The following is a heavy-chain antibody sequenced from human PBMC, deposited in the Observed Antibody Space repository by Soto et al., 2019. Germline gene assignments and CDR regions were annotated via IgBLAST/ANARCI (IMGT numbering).Heavy chain of an antibody. CDR1: GGSISSYY. J-gene: IGHJ4*02. CDR2: IYYSGST. Sequence: SETLSLTCTVSGGSISSYYWSWIRQPPGKGLEWIGYIYYSGSTNYNPSLKSRVTISVDTSKNQFSLKLSSVTAADTAVYYCARDPENSSGWYFFDYWGQGTLVTVSS. CDR3: ARDPENSSGWYFFDY. D-gene: IGHD6-19*01. V-gene: IGHV4-59*01.